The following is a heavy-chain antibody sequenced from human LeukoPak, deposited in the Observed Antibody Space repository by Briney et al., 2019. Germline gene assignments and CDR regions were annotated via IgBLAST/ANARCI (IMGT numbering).Heavy chain of an antibody. V-gene: IGHV4-59*01. D-gene: IGHD3-10*01. CDR1: GDSISSYY. CDR3: TRANGYGLIDY. Sequence: SETLSLTCTVSGDSISSYYWTWIRQPPGKGLEWIGYIYHTGSTNYNPSLRSRVTISLDTSKNQFSLRLTSMTAADTAVYYCTRANGYGLIDYWGQGTLVTVSS. J-gene: IGHJ4*02. CDR2: IYHTGST.